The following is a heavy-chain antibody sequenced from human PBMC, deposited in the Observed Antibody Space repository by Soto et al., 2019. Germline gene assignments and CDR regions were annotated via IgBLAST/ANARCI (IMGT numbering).Heavy chain of an antibody. V-gene: IGHV3-30*18. CDR1: GFTFSSYG. Sequence: QVQLVESGGGVVQPGRSLRLSCAASGFTFSSYGMHWVRQAPGKGLEWVAVISYDGSNKYYADSVKGRFTTSRDNSKNTLYLQMNSLRAEDTAVYYCAKAREDGYNSDGMDVWGQGTTVTVSS. CDR3: AKAREDGYNSDGMDV. J-gene: IGHJ6*02. D-gene: IGHD5-12*01. CDR2: ISYDGSNK.